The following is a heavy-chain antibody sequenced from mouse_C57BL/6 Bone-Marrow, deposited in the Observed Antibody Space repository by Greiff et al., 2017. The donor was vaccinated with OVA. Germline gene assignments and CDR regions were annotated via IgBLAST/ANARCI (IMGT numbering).Heavy chain of an antibody. D-gene: IGHD1-1*01. Sequence: QVQLQQSGAELARPGASVKLSCKASGYTFTSYGISWVKQRTGQGLEWIGEIYPRSGNTYYNEKFKGKATLTADKSSSTAYMELRSLTSEYSAVYFCARGPHYYGSSSWFAYWGQGTLVTVSA. CDR3: ARGPHYYGSSSWFAY. V-gene: IGHV1-81*01. CDR1: GYTFTSYG. CDR2: IYPRSGNT. J-gene: IGHJ3*01.